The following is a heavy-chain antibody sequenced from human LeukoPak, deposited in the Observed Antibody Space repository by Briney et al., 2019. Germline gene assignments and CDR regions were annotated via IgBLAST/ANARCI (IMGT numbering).Heavy chain of an antibody. J-gene: IGHJ4*02. D-gene: IGHD3-10*01. CDR3: ARVYGSGITMVRGVIIFPFDY. CDR1: GFTLSSYG. CDR2: ITGSGGST. Sequence: PGGSLRLSCAASGFTLSSYGMSWVRQAPGKGLEWVSGITGSGGSTYYADSVKGRFTISRDNAKNSLYLQMNSLRAEDTAVYYCARVYGSGITMVRGVIIFPFDYWGQGTLVTVSS. V-gene: IGHV3-23*01.